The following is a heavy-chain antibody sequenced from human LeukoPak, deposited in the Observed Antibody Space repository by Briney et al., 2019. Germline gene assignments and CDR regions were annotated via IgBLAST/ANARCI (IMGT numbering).Heavy chain of an antibody. J-gene: IGHJ4*02. CDR2: ISSNGGST. V-gene: IGHV3-64D*09. CDR1: GFTFSSYA. CDR3: VKDMRGCSGRSCYGTFDY. Sequence: PGGSLRLSCSASGFTFSSYAMHWVRQAPGKGLEYVSAISSNGGSTYYADSVKGRFTISRDNSKNTLYLQMSSLRAEDTAVYYCVKDMRGCSGRSCYGTFDYWGQGTLVTVSS. D-gene: IGHD2-15*01.